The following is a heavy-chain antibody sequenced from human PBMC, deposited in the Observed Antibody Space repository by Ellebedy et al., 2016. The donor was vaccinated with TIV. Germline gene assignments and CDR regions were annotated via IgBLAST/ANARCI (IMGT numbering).Heavy chain of an antibody. D-gene: IGHD5-24*01. CDR3: ARGRGDGYNTLLFDY. CDR2: INDRGST. V-gene: IGHV4-34*01. CDR1: GGSFSGYY. J-gene: IGHJ4*02. Sequence: SETLSLXXAVYGGSFSGYYWSWIRQSPGKGLEWIGEINDRGSTNYNPSLKSRVTTSVDTSKNQFSLKLSSVSAADTAVYYCARGRGDGYNTLLFDYWGQGTLVTVSS.